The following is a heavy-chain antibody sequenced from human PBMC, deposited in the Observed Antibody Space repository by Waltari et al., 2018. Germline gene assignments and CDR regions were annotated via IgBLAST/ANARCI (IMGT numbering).Heavy chain of an antibody. V-gene: IGHV3-48*03. D-gene: IGHD3-3*01. CDR3: ARDSRNFGVVRFDH. CDR1: GLTFSRFE. Sequence: LVESGGAWVQPGGSLPPSCTATGLTFSRFERNWVRQAPGEGLEWISYISASGTSVSYADSVKGRFTISRDNTRNSLLLQMNSLRAEDTAIYYCARDSRNFGVVRFDHWGQGTLLTVAS. CDR2: ISASGTSV. J-gene: IGHJ4*02.